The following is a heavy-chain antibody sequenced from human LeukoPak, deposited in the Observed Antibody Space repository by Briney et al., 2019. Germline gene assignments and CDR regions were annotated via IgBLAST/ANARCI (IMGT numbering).Heavy chain of an antibody. V-gene: IGHV3-21*01. CDR2: ISSSSSSYI. D-gene: IGHD3-10*01. J-gene: IGHJ4*02. CDR3: ARDRRAMVRGVIFH. Sequence: GGSLRLSCAASGFTFSSYSMNWVRRAPGKGLEWVSSISSSSSSYIYYADSVEGRFTISRDNAKNSLYLQMNSLRAEDTAVYYCARDRRAMVRGVIFHWGQGTLVTVSS. CDR1: GFTFSSYS.